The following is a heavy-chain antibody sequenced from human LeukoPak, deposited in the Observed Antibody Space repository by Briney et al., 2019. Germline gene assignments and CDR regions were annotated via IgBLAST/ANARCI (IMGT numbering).Heavy chain of an antibody. CDR2: ISYDGSNK. J-gene: IGHJ4*02. D-gene: IGHD4-17*01. CDR1: GFTFSSYA. V-gene: IGHV3-30*04. CDR3: ARDTARDYGDYSS. Sequence: GGSLRPSCAASGFTFSSYAMPWVRQAPGKGLEWVAVISYDGSNKYYADSVKGRFTISRDNSKNTLYLQMNSLRAEDTAVYYCARDTARDYGDYSSWGQGTLVTVSS.